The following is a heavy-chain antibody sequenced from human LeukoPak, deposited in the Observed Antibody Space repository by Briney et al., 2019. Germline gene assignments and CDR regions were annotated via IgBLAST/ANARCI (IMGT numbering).Heavy chain of an antibody. CDR3: ARERAAAFDY. CDR2: IYHSGST. V-gene: IGHV4-59*12. CDR1: GGSISNYY. D-gene: IGHD6-13*01. Sequence: PSETLSLTCTVSGGSISNYYWSWIRQPPGKGLEWIGYIYHSGSTYYNPSLKSRVTISVDRSKNQFSLKLSSVTAADTAVYYCARERAAAFDYWGQGTLVTVSS. J-gene: IGHJ4*02.